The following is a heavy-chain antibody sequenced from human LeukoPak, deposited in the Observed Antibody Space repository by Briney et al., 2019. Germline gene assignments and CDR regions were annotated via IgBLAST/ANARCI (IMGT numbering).Heavy chain of an antibody. CDR3: ARERHGRLVH. Sequence: GGSLRLSCATSTFTFSSYTMNWVRQAPGKGLEWVSNIYSGGRTHYADSVRGRFTVSRDNSKNTLYLQMNSLRTEDTAVYYCARERHGRLVHWGQGTLVAVSS. V-gene: IGHV3-66*02. CDR1: TFTFSSYT. D-gene: IGHD6-25*01. J-gene: IGHJ4*02. CDR2: IYSGGRT.